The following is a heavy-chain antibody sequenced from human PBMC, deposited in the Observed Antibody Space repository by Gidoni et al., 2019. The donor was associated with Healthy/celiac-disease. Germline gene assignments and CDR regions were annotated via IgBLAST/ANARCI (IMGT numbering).Heavy chain of an antibody. CDR3: ARRAGWVSGYYYYYGMDV. CDR1: GGTFSSYA. Sequence: QVQLVQSGAEVKKPGSSMKVSCKASGGTFSSYAISWVRQAPGQGLEWMGGIIPIFGTANYAQKFQGRVTITADESTSTAYMELSSLRSEDTAVYYCARRAGWVSGYYYYYGMDVWGQGTTVTVSS. D-gene: IGHD1-26*01. V-gene: IGHV1-69*01. CDR2: IIPIFGTA. J-gene: IGHJ6*02.